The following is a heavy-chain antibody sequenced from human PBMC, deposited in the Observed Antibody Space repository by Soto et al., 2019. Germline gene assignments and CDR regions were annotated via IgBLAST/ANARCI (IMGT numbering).Heavy chain of an antibody. V-gene: IGHV3-23*01. D-gene: IGHD3-10*01. Sequence: GGSLRLSCAASGFTFSSYAMSWVRQAPGKGLEWVSAISGSGGSTYYADSVKGRFTISRDNSKNTLYLQMNSLRAEDTAIYYCAKGAYGSGSFGMDVWGQGTTVTVSS. CDR2: ISGSGGST. J-gene: IGHJ6*02. CDR1: GFTFSSYA. CDR3: AKGAYGSGSFGMDV.